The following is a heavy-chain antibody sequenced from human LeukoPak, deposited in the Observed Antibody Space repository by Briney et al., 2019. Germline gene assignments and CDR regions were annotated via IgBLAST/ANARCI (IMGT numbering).Heavy chain of an antibody. V-gene: IGHV4-39*01. CDR1: GCSISSSSCY. D-gene: IGHD3-16*02. CDR2: IFYSGST. J-gene: IGHJ2*01. Sequence: SETLSLTCTVSGCSISSSSCYWGWIRQPPEKGLEWIGNIFYSGSTYYNPSLKSRVTISVDTSKNQFSLKLTSVTAADTAVYYCARHSPLRYPNWYFDLWGRGTLVTVSS. CDR3: ARHSPLRYPNWYFDL.